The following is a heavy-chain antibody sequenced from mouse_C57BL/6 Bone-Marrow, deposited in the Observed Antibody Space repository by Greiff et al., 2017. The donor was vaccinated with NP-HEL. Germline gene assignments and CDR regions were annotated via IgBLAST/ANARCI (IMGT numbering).Heavy chain of an antibody. D-gene: IGHD1-1*01. CDR3: ARSHSITTVVATRAY. V-gene: IGHV1-81*01. J-gene: IGHJ3*01. CDR2: IYPRSGNT. Sequence: VQLQQSGAELARPGASVKLSCKASGYTFTSYGISWVKQRTGQGLEWIGEIYPRSGNTYYNEKFKGKATLTADKSSSTAYMELRSLTSEDSAVYFCARSHSITTVVATRAYWGQGTLVTVSA. CDR1: GYTFTSYG.